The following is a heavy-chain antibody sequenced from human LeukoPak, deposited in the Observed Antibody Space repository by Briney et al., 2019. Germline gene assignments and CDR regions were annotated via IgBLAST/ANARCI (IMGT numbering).Heavy chain of an antibody. CDR3: ARYYDSSGYYWDYFDY. V-gene: IGHV1-18*01. D-gene: IGHD3-22*01. CDR1: GYTFTSYG. Sequence: GASVKVSCKDSGYTFTSYGISWVRQAPGQGLEWMGWISGNNGNTHYAQKFQGRVTMTTDTSTSTAYMDLRSLRSDDTAVYYCARYYDSSGYYWDYFDYWGQGTLVTVSS. J-gene: IGHJ4*02. CDR2: ISGNNGNT.